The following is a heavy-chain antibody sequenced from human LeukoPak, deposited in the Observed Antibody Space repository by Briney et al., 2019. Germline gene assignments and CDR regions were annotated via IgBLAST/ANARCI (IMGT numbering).Heavy chain of an antibody. CDR3: AKDSYLGIAVAGTSDY. CDR1: GFTFSSYG. CDR2: ISGSGGST. V-gene: IGHV3-23*01. D-gene: IGHD6-19*01. Sequence: GGTLRLSCAASGFTFSSYGMSWVRQAPGKGLEWVSAISGSGGSTYYADSVKGRFTISRDNSKNTLYLQMNSLRAEDTAVYYCAKDSYLGIAVAGTSDYWGQGTLVTVSS. J-gene: IGHJ4*02.